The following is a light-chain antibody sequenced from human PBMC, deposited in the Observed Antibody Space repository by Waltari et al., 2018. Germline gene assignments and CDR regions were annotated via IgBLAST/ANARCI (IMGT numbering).Light chain of an antibody. CDR2: AAS. J-gene: IGKJ5*01. CDR3: QQSLNTPPT. Sequence: DIQMTQSPSSLSASVGDRVTITCRKSQSISNFLNWYQQKSGKAPKLLISAASSLQSGVSSRFSGSGSGTEFTLTINNLQPEDFATYYCQQSLNTPPTFGQGSRLDIK. CDR1: QSISNF. V-gene: IGKV1-39*01.